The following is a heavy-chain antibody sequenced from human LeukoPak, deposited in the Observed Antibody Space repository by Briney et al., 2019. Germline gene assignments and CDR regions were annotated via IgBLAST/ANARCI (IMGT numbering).Heavy chain of an antibody. D-gene: IGHD2-2*03. CDR3: ARVEGLGYCSSTSCYGRFDP. CDR1: GGTFSSYA. Sequence: SVKVSCKAAGGTFSSYAISWVRQAPGQGLAWMGGIIPIFGTANYAQKFQGRVTITTDESKSTAYMELRSMRYEDTAVYYCARVEGLGYCSSTSCYGRFDPWGQGTLVTVSS. J-gene: IGHJ5*02. CDR2: IIPIFGTA. V-gene: IGHV1-69*05.